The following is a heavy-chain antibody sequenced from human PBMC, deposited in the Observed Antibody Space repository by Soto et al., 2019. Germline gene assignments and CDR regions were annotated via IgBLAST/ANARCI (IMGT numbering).Heavy chain of an antibody. J-gene: IGHJ5*02. CDR2: ISSSGSTI. V-gene: IGHV3-11*01. D-gene: IGHD3-10*01. Sequence: GGSLRLSRAASGFTFSDYYMSWIRQAPGKGLEWASYISSSGSTIYYADSVKGRFTISRDNAKNSLYLQMNSLRAEDTAVYYCARVKYFELLWFGELLNWFDPWGQGTLVTVSS. CDR3: ARVKYFELLWFGELLNWFDP. CDR1: GFTFSDYY.